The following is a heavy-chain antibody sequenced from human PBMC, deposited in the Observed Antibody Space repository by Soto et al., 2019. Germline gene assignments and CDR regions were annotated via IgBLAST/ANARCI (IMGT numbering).Heavy chain of an antibody. CDR1: GGTFSIYA. CDR3: ASGRYDASGYFDY. V-gene: IGHV1-45*02. D-gene: IGHD3-22*01. J-gene: IGHJ4*02. Sequence: GASVKVSCKASGGTFSIYAISWVRQAPGQGLEWMGWITPFNVNTKYAQKFQDRVTFNGETSLNTAYMELSSLRSDDTAMFYCASGRYDASGYFDYWGQGTLVTVSS. CDR2: ITPFNVNT.